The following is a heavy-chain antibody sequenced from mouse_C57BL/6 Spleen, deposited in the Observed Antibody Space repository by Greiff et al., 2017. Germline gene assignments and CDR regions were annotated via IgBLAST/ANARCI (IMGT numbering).Heavy chain of an antibody. CDR2: INPGSGGT. CDR3: ARGNWFFDY. V-gene: IGHV1-54*01. D-gene: IGHD2-1*01. Sequence: QVQLKESGAELVRPGTSVKVSCKASGYAFTNYLIEWVKQRPGQGLEWIGVINPGSGGTNYNEKFKGKATLTADKSSSTAYMQLSSLTSEDSAVYFCARGNWFFDYWGQGTTLTVSS. J-gene: IGHJ2*01. CDR1: GYAFTNYL.